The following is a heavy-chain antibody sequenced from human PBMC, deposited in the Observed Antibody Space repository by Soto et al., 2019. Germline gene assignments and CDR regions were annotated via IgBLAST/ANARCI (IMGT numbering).Heavy chain of an antibody. D-gene: IGHD6-6*01. CDR2: IYPGDSDT. J-gene: IGHJ6*02. CDR3: ARHRGSSSPTKGYYYGMDV. CDR1: GYSFTSYW. V-gene: IGHV5-51*01. Sequence: GESLKISCKGSGYSFTSYWSGWVRQMPGKGLEWMEIIYPGDSDTRYSPSFQGQVTISADKSISTAYLQWSSLKASDTAMYYCARHRGSSSPTKGYYYGMDVWGQGTTVTVSS.